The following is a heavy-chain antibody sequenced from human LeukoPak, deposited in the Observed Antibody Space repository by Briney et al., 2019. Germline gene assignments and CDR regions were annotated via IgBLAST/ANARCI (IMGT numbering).Heavy chain of an antibody. CDR1: GGSFNGYY. J-gene: IGHJ6*03. D-gene: IGHD2-21*02. Sequence: SETLSLSCGVYGGSFNGYYWSWIRQPPGKGLEWIGEISHSGNTNYNPSLKSRVTMSVDMSRKQLSLRLSSVTAADTAVYYCARCLIVTVAARGYRCYMDVWGNGTTVAVSS. V-gene: IGHV4-34*01. CDR3: ARCLIVTVAARGYRCYMDV. CDR2: ISHSGNT.